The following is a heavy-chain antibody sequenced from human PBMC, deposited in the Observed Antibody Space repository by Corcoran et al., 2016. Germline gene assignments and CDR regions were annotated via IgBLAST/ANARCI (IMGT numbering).Heavy chain of an antibody. CDR2: INPSGGST. Sequence: QVQLVQSGAEAKKPGASVKVSCKASGYSFTSYYMYWVRQAPGQGLEWLGIINPSGGSTRYAQKFQGRVTMTRDTSTSTVYMELSSLRSEDTAVYYCARDDGLMGYWGQGTLVTVSS. V-gene: IGHV1-46*01. D-gene: IGHD3-9*01. J-gene: IGHJ4*02. CDR1: GYSFTSYY. CDR3: ARDDGLMGY.